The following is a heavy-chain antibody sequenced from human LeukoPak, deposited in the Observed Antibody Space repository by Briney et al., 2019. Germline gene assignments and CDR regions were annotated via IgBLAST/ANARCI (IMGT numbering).Heavy chain of an antibody. V-gene: IGHV1-8*01. CDR1: GYTFTSYD. CDR3: ARSLYGGAADDY. D-gene: IGHD3-16*01. CDR2: MNPNSGNT. Sequence: ASVKLSCKASGYTFTSYDINWVRQATGQGLEWMGWMNPNSGNTGYAQKFQGRVTMTRNTSISTAYMELSSLRSEDTAVYYCARSLYGGAADDYWGQGTLVTVSS. J-gene: IGHJ4*02.